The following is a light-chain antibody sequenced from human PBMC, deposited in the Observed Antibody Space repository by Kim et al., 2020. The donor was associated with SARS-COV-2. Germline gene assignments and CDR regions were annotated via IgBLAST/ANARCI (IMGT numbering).Light chain of an antibody. Sequence: ASVGHRVTITCQASQDISDSLNWYQHKPGKAPKLRIYDASNLEGGVQSRFSGGGSGTDFSFTISSLQPEDIATYYCQHYNVLPLTFGGGTKVEIK. J-gene: IGKJ4*02. V-gene: IGKV1-33*01. CDR2: DAS. CDR3: QHYNVLPLT. CDR1: QDISDS.